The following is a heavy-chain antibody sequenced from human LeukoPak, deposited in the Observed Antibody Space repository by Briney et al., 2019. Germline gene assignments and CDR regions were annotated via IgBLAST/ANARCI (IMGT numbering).Heavy chain of an antibody. V-gene: IGHV3-30*18. CDR2: ISYDGSTK. J-gene: IGHJ4*02. Sequence: PGGSLRLSCAASVFIFSTHGMHWVPQAPGKGLEWVSLISYDGSTKYYADPVEGRFTISRDNSKSTLYLQLNSLRVEDTAVYYCAKDRHFYGAGTYYNLDYWGQGTLVTVSS. CDR3: AKDRHFYGAGTYYNLDY. D-gene: IGHD3-10*01. CDR1: VFIFSTHG.